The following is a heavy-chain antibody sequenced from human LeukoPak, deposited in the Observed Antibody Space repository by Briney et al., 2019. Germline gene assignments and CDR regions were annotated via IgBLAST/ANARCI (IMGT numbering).Heavy chain of an antibody. J-gene: IGHJ6*02. Sequence: PSETLSLTCAVYGGSFSGYYWGWIRQPPGKGLEWIGEINHSGSTNYNPSLKSRVTISVDTSKNQFSLKLSSVTAADTAVHYCARGRYGYYYYYGMDVWGQGTTVTVSS. CDR2: INHSGST. CDR3: ARGRYGYYYYYGMDV. V-gene: IGHV4-34*01. D-gene: IGHD4-17*01. CDR1: GGSFSGYY.